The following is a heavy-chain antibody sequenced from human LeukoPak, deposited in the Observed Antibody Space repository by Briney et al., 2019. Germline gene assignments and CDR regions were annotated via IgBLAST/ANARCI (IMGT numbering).Heavy chain of an antibody. V-gene: IGHV3-7*03. CDR1: GFTFSSYW. CDR3: ARGRYSSRSGGYYFDI. J-gene: IGHJ4*02. D-gene: IGHD2-2*01. Sequence: GGSLRLSCAASGFTFSSYWMSWVRQAPGKGLEWVANIKQDGSEKYYVDSVKGRFTISRDNAKNSLYLQMNSLRAEDTAVYYCARGRYSSRSGGYYFDIWGQGTLVTISS. CDR2: IKQDGSEK.